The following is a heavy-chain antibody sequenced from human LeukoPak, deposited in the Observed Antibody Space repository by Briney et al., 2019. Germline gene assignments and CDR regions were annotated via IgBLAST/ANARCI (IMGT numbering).Heavy chain of an antibody. D-gene: IGHD6-19*01. V-gene: IGHV1-18*01. CDR3: ARDREGWLASTGGY. CDR1: GYTFTSYG. Sequence: ASVKVSCKASGYTFTSYGISWVRQAPGQGLEWMGWISAYNGNTNYAQKPQGRVTMTTDTSTSTAYMELRSLRSDDTAVYYCARDREGWLASTGGYWGQGTLVTVSS. J-gene: IGHJ4*02. CDR2: ISAYNGNT.